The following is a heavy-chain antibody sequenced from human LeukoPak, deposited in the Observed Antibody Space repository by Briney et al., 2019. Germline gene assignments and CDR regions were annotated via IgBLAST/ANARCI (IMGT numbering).Heavy chain of an antibody. D-gene: IGHD1-26*01. CDR2: IYYSGST. CDR3: ARFIVGATLLDY. CDR1: GGSISSGGYY. Sequence: SETLSLTCTVSGGSISSGGYYWSWIRQHPGKGLEWIGYIYYSGSTYYNPSLKSRVTISVDTSKNQFSLKLSSVTAADTVVYYCARFIVGATLLDYWGQGTLVTVSS. V-gene: IGHV4-31*03. J-gene: IGHJ4*02.